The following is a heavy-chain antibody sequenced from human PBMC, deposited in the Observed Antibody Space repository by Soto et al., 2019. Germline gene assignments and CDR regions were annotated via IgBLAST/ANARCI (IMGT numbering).Heavy chain of an antibody. Sequence: SWRLELTCTFSGGSINSYYWSWIRKSTGKGLEWIGRIYATGTTDYNPSLKSRVMMSVDTSKKQFSLKLRSVTAADTAVYYCVRDGTKTLRDWFDPWGQGISVTVSS. CDR1: GGSINSYY. D-gene: IGHD1-1*01. CDR3: VRDGTKTLRDWFDP. CDR2: IYATGTT. V-gene: IGHV4-4*07. J-gene: IGHJ5*02.